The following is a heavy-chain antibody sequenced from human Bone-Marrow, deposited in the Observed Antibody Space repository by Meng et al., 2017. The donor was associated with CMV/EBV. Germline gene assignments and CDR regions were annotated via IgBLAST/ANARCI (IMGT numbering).Heavy chain of an antibody. CDR1: GYTFTGYY. J-gene: IGHJ4*02. CDR2: INPNSGGT. CDR3: ARGHCSSTSCYPRSLMKRSFDY. V-gene: IGHV1-2*02. Sequence: ASVKVSCKASGYTFTGYYMHWVRQAPGQGLEWMGWINPNSGGTNYAQKFQGRVTMTRDTSISTAYMELSRLRSDDTAVYYCARGHCSSTSCYPRSLMKRSFDYWGQGTLVTVSS. D-gene: IGHD2-2*01.